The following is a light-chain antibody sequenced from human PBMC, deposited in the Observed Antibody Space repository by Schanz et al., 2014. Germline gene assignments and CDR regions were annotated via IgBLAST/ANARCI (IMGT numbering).Light chain of an antibody. CDR3: QQYRNDRT. Sequence: DIQMTQSPSTLSASVGDTVTITCRASQSVAEYVAWYQQTIGKAPKLLVFKASTLQRGVSSRFRGSGSGTEFTLTITSLQPEDFATYFCQQYRNDRTFGRGTRVEVK. V-gene: IGKV1-5*03. CDR1: QSVAEY. CDR2: KAS. J-gene: IGKJ1*01.